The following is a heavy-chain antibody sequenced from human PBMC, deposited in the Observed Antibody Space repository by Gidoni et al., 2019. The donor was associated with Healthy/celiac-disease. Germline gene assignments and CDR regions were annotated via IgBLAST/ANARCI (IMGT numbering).Heavy chain of an antibody. J-gene: IGHJ2*01. V-gene: IGHV3-7*01. CDR2: IKQDGSEK. CDR1: GFPFSSYW. D-gene: IGHD5-12*01. CDR3: ARHPDSPSGYDYLRYFDL. Sequence: EVQLVESGGGLVQPGGSLRLSCAASGFPFSSYWMSWVRQAPGKGLEWLANIKQDGSEKYYVDSVKGRFTISRDNAKNSLYLQMNSLRAEDTAVYYCARHPDSPSGYDYLRYFDLWGRGTLVTVSS.